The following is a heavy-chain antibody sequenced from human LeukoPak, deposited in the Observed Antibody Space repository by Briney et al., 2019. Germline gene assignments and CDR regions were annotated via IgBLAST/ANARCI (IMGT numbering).Heavy chain of an antibody. CDR2: VHNVGST. V-gene: IGHV4-39*01. CDR1: GGSISSYH. CDR3: ARHAEYNSGWHFYLDH. J-gene: IGHJ4*02. D-gene: IGHD6-19*01. Sequence: SETLSLTCTVSGGSISSYHWAWIRQSPGKGLEWIGSVHNVGSTYYNLSLRSRVTMSIDTSKNQFSLRLNSVTAADTAVYYCARHAEYNSGWHFYLDHWGQGILVTVSS.